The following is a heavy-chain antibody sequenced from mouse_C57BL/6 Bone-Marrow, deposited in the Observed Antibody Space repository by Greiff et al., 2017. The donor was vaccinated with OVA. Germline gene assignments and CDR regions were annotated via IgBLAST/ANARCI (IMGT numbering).Heavy chain of an antibody. D-gene: IGHD1-1*01. CDR1: GYTFTDYN. Sequence: VQLKESGPELVKPGASVKIPCKASGYTFTDYNMDWVKQSHGKSLEWIGDINPNNGGTIYNQKFKGKATLTVDKSSSTAYMELRSLTSEDTAVYYCARAGVYYYGSWFAYWGQGTLVTVSA. J-gene: IGHJ3*01. V-gene: IGHV1-18*01. CDR3: ARAGVYYYGSWFAY. CDR2: INPNNGGT.